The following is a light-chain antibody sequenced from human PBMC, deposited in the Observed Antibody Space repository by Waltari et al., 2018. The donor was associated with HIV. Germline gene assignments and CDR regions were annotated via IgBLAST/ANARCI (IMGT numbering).Light chain of an antibody. CDR2: GDS. CDR3: AASDDSLSRWV. J-gene: IGLJ3*02. Sequence: QSALTQPPSTSGTPGETDTIPCSGRSSNIEDNYVSWYQQLPGTAPTLLIYGDSKRPSGVPDRFSGSRSGTTASLAINDPRFEDEAEYHCAASDDSLSRWVFGGGTNLTVL. V-gene: IGLV1-47*01. CDR1: SSNIEDNY.